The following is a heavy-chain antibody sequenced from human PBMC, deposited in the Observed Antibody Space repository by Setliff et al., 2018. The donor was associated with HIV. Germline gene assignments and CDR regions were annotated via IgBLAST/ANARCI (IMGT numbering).Heavy chain of an antibody. D-gene: IGHD4-17*01. J-gene: IGHJ5*02. CDR1: GGSISSGNYY. Sequence: SETLSLTCTVSGGSISSGNYYWSWIRQHPGKGLEWIGYIYYSGSTYYNPSLKSRVSMGLDNAKHQFSLRLTSVTAADTAIYYCTRDWRAYGLMGSWGQGMLVTVSS. CDR2: IYYSGST. CDR3: TRDWRAYGLMGS. V-gene: IGHV4-31*09.